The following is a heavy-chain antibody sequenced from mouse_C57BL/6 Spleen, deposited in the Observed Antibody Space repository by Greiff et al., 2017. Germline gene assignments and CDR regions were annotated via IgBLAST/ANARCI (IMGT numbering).Heavy chain of an antibody. J-gene: IGHJ4*01. CDR1: GYTFTSYW. Sequence: QVQLQQPGAELVMPGASVKLSCKASGYTFTSYWMHWVKQRPGQGLEWIGEIDPSDSYTNYNQKFKGKSTLTVDKSSSTAYMQLSSLTSEDSAVYYCARSGSWAFYAMDYWGQGTSVTVSS. CDR3: ARSGSWAFYAMDY. V-gene: IGHV1-69*01. CDR2: IDPSDSYT. D-gene: IGHD1-1*02.